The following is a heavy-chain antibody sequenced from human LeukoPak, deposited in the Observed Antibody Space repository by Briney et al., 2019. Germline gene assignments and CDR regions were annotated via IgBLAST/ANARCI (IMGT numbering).Heavy chain of an antibody. D-gene: IGHD3-10*01. CDR1: GGSISSGGYY. CDR2: ISSSSSYT. V-gene: IGHV3-11*06. Sequence: LSLTCTVSGGSISSGGYYWSWIRQAPGKGLEWVSYISSSSSYTNYADSVKGRFTISRDNAKNSLYLQMNSLRAEDTAVYYCARGSPSYDYWGQGTLVTVSS. J-gene: IGHJ4*02. CDR3: ARGSPSYDY.